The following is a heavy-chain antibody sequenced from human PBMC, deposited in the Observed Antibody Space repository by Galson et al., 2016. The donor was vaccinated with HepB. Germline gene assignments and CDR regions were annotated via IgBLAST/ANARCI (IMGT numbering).Heavy chain of an antibody. CDR1: GGSISNGDYY. CDR2: IYYSGST. Sequence: TLSLTCTVSGGSISNGDYYWSWIRQLPGKGLEWIGYIYYSGSTYYSPSLKSRVSLSVATSKNQFSLRVRSVTAADTAVYYCARVVAEGTYGDDATPFDYWGRGTLVTVSS. D-gene: IGHD4-17*01. CDR3: ARVVAEGTYGDDATPFDY. V-gene: IGHV4-31*03. J-gene: IGHJ2*01.